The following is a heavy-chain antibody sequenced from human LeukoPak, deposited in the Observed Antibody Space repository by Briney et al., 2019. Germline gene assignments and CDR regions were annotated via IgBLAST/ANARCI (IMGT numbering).Heavy chain of an antibody. CDR2: IYYSGST. CDR1: GGSISSYY. V-gene: IGHV4-59*01. CDR3: ARSGYVWGSYRYTRDAFDI. D-gene: IGHD3-16*02. Sequence: SETLSLTCTVSGGSISSYYWSWIRQPPGKGLEWIGYIYYSGSTNYNPSLKSRVTISVDTSKNQFSLKLSSVTAADTAVYYCARSGYVWGSYRYTRDAFDIWGQGTMVTVSS. J-gene: IGHJ3*02.